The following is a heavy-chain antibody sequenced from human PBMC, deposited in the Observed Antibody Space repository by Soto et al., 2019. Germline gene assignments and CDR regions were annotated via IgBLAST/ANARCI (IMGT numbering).Heavy chain of an antibody. CDR3: ARQAGVYHWYFDL. CDR2: IYYSGST. V-gene: IGHV4-59*08. D-gene: IGHD6-13*01. Sequence: QVQLQESGPGLVKPSETLSLTCTVSGGSISSYYWSWIRQPPGKGLEWIGYIYYSGSTNYNPSLKSRVTISVATSKNQCSLKLSSVTAADTAVYYCARQAGVYHWYFDLWGRGTLVTVSS. CDR1: GGSISSYY. J-gene: IGHJ2*01.